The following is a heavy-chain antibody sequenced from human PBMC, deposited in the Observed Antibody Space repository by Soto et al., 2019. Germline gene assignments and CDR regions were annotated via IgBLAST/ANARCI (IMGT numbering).Heavy chain of an antibody. V-gene: IGHV3-23*01. Sequence: EVQLLESGGGLVQPGGSLRLSCAASGFTFSTYAMSWVRQAPGKGLEWVSAIIGGGGNTNYADSVRGRFTISRANSKSTVSLQMNSLRTEDTAVYYCAKHDGAYSIYNTMDVWGQGTTVSVSS. CDR1: GFTFSTYA. D-gene: IGHD2-15*01. CDR2: IIGGGGNT. J-gene: IGHJ6*02. CDR3: AKHDGAYSIYNTMDV.